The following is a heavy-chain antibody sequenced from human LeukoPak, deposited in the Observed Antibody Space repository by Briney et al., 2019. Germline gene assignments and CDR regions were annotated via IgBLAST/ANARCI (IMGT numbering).Heavy chain of an antibody. V-gene: IGHV4-39*07. Sequence: SETLSLTCTVSGGSISSSSYYWGWIRQPPGKGLEWIGSIYYSGSTYYNPSLKSRVTISIDTSKNQFSLKLSSVTAADTAVYYCARGFRVAILDYWGQETLVTVSS. CDR1: GGSISSSSYY. CDR3: ARGFRVAILDY. J-gene: IGHJ4*02. CDR2: IYYSGST. D-gene: IGHD3-3*01.